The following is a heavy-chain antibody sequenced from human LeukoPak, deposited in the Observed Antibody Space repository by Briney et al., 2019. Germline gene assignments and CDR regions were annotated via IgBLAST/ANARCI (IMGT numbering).Heavy chain of an antibody. CDR1: GGSVSSGVYY. V-gene: IGHV4-31*03. CDR2: LYYSGTT. Sequence: PSETLSLTCTVSGGSVSSGVYYWSWIRQHPGQGLEWIGYLYYSGTTYYNPSLKSRVTISLDTSKNQFSLKLSSVTAADTAVYYCATYGGNYYFDYWGQGTLVTVSS. CDR3: ATYGGNYYFDY. D-gene: IGHD4-23*01. J-gene: IGHJ4*02.